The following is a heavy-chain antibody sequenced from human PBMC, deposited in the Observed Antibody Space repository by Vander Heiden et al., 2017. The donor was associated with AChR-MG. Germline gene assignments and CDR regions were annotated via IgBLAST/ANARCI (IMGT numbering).Heavy chain of an antibody. J-gene: IGHJ4*02. V-gene: IGHV1-69*06. CDR2: IIPIFGTA. CDR3: ASCSRWYDFWSGYSSGGSFDY. CDR1: GGTFSSYA. Sequence: QVQLVQSGAEVKKPGSSVKVSCKASGGTFSSYAISWVRQAPGQGLEWMGGIIPIFGTANYAQKFQGRVTITADKSTSTAYMELSSLRSEDTAVYYCASCSRWYDFWSGYSSGGSFDYWGREPWSPSPQ. D-gene: IGHD3-3*01.